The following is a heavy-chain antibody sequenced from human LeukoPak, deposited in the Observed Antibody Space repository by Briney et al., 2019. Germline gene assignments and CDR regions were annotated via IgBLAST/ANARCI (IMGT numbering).Heavy chain of an antibody. CDR2: IYTSGST. J-gene: IGHJ3*02. CDR1: GGSISSGRYY. Sequence: PSETLSLTCTVSGGSISSGRYYWSWLRQPAGKGLEGIGRIYTSGSTDYNHSLKSGVTISVDTSKNQFSLKLRSVTAADTAVYYCASYGSGSYAFDIWGQGTMVTVSS. CDR3: ASYGSGSYAFDI. V-gene: IGHV4-61*02. D-gene: IGHD3-10*01.